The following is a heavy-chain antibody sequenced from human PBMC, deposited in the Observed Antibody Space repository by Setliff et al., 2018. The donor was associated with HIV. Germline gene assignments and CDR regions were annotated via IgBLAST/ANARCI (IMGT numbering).Heavy chain of an antibody. V-gene: IGHV4-38-2*01. J-gene: IGHJ3*02. CDR3: ARASVGATGLYAFEI. D-gene: IGHD1-26*01. Sequence: SETLSLTCAVSGYSISSGYYWGWIRQPPGKGLEWIGSIYHSGSTYYNPSLKSRVTISVDTSKNQFSLKLSSVTAADTAVYYCARASVGATGLYAFEIWGQGTMVTVSS. CDR1: GYSISSGYY. CDR2: IYHSGST.